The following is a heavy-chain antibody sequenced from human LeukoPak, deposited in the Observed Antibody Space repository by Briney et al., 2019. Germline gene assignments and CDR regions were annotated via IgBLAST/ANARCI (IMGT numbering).Heavy chain of an antibody. CDR1: GGSISSGTYY. D-gene: IGHD2-2*01. V-gene: IGHV4-61*09. CDR3: ARFGYCSSTSCENYYYMDV. CDR2: INHSGST. J-gene: IGHJ6*03. Sequence: PSQTLSLTCTVSGGSISSGTYYWSWIRQPAGKGLEWIGEINHSGSTNYNPSLKSRVTISVDTSKNQFSLKLSSVTAADTAVYYCARFGYCSSTSCENYYYMDVWGKGTTVTVSS.